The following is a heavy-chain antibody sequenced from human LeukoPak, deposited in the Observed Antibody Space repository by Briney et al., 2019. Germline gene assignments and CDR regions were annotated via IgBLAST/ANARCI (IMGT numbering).Heavy chain of an antibody. CDR2: IHYSGST. V-gene: IGHV4-39*01. J-gene: IGHJ4*02. Sequence: PSETLSLTCTVSGGSISSSSYYWGWIRQPPGKGLEWIGSIHYSGSTYYNPSLKSRVTISVDTSKNQFSLKLSSVTAADTAVYYCANWHLSFDYWGQGTLVTVSS. D-gene: IGHD1-20*01. CDR1: GGSISSSSYY. CDR3: ANWHLSFDY.